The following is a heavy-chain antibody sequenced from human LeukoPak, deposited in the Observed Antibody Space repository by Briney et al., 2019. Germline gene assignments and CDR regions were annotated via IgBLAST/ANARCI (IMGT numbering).Heavy chain of an antibody. J-gene: IGHJ4*02. V-gene: IGHV3-74*01. Sequence: GGSLRLSCAASGFTFSSYWMQWVRQAPGKGLVWVSRLSPDGSSTTSADSVKGRFTVSRDNAKNTLYLQIGSLRADDTAVYYCAKAQGYLDYWGQGTLATVSS. CDR2: LSPDGSST. CDR3: AKAQGYLDY. CDR1: GFTFSSYW.